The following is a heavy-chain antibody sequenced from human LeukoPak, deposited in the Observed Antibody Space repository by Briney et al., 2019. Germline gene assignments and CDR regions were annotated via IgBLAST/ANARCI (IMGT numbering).Heavy chain of an antibody. J-gene: IGHJ4*02. CDR3: ARVRYRLAETYIDY. CDR2: IDPNSGGT. Sequence: ASVKVSCKASGYTFTGYYMHWVRQAPGQGLEWMGWIDPNSGGTNYAQKFQGRVTMTRDTSISTAYMELSRLRSDDTAVYYCARVRYRLAETYIDYWGQGTLVTVSS. CDR1: GYTFTGYY. V-gene: IGHV1-2*02. D-gene: IGHD3-16*01.